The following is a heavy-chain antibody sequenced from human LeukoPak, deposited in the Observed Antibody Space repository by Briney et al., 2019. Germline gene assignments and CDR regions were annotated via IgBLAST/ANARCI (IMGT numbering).Heavy chain of an antibody. Sequence: PSETLSLTCTVSGGSISSYYWSWIRQPPGKGLEWIGYIYYSGSTNYNPSLKSRVTISVDTSKNQFSLKLSSVTAADTAVYYCARRGAFLRAFDIWGQGTMVTVSS. CDR3: ARRGAFLRAFDI. D-gene: IGHD3-10*01. J-gene: IGHJ3*02. CDR1: GGSISSYY. V-gene: IGHV4-59*08. CDR2: IYYSGST.